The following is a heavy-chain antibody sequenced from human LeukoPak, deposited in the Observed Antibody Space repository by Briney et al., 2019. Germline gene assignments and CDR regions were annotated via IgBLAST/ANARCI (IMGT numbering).Heavy chain of an antibody. CDR2: ISYDGSNK. Sequence: GGSLRLSCAASGFTFSSYWMSWVRQAPGKGLEWVAVISYDGSNKYYADSVKGRFTISRDNSKNTLYLQMNSLRAEDTAVYYCAILSKGDQLLSARVDGMDVWGKGTTVTVSS. J-gene: IGHJ6*04. CDR3: AILSKGDQLLSARVDGMDV. V-gene: IGHV3-30*03. D-gene: IGHD2-2*01. CDR1: GFTFSSYW.